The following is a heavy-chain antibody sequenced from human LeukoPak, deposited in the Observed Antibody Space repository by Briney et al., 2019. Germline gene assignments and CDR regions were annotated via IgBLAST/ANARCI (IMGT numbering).Heavy chain of an antibody. CDR3: ARSRRRELLRTYFDY. CDR1: GFTFSSYA. Sequence: GGSLRLSCAASGFTFSSYAMHWVRQAPGKGLEWVAVISYDGSNKYYADSVKGRFTISRDNSRNTLYLQMNSLRAEDTAVYYCARSRRRELLRTYFDYWGQGTLVTVSS. D-gene: IGHD1-26*01. CDR2: ISYDGSNK. V-gene: IGHV3-30*04. J-gene: IGHJ4*02.